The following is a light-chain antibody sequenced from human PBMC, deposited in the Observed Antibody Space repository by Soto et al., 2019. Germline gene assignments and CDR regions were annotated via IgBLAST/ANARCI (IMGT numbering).Light chain of an antibody. J-gene: IGKJ4*01. CDR2: AAS. CDR3: QQSYSIPLT. V-gene: IGKV1-39*01. Sequence: DIQMTQSPSSLSASVGDRVTIAFRASQSMSSYLNWYQQKPGKAPKLLIYAASNLQSGVPSRFSGSGSGTDFTLTISSLQPEDFATYYCQQSYSIPLTFGGGTKVDIK. CDR1: QSMSSY.